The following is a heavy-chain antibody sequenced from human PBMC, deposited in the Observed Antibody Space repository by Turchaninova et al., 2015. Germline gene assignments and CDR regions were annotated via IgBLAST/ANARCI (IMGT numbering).Heavy chain of an antibody. J-gene: IGHJ2*01. Sequence: TVKISCKVSGYTFTDYYVHWVQQAPGKGLEWMGLVDPEDGETIYAEKFQGRVTITADTSTDTAYMELDSLRSEDTAVYYVATCSYRKIWYFDLWGRGTLVTVSS. CDR3: ATCSYRKIWYFDL. CDR1: GYTFTDYY. CDR2: VDPEDGET. V-gene: IGHV1-69-2*01. D-gene: IGHD2-15*01.